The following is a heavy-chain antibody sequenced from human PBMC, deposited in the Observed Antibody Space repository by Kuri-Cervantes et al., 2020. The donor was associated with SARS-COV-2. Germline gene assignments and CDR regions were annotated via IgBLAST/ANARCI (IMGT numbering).Heavy chain of an antibody. CDR2: IWYDGSNK. J-gene: IGHJ4*02. CDR1: GFTFSSYG. Sequence: GESLKISCAASGFTFSSYGMHWVRQAPGKGLEWVAVIWYDGSNKYYADSVKGRFTIYRDNSKNTLYLQMNRLRAEDTAVYYCARDHYDSSGSSQGFDYWGQGTLVTVSS. D-gene: IGHD3-22*01. CDR3: ARDHYDSSGSSQGFDY. V-gene: IGHV3-33*01.